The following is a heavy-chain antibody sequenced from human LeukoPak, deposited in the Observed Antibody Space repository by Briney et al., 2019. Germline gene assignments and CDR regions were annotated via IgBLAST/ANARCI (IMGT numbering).Heavy chain of an antibody. D-gene: IGHD5-24*01. J-gene: IGHJ4*02. CDR2: VYNSGST. V-gene: IGHV4-61*08. Sequence: SETLSLTCTVSSGSIRSGDYYWSWIRQPPGKGLEWIGYVYNSGSTNYNPSLKSRVIISIETSKNQFSLKLSSVTAADTAMYYCARGGDAYYFHYWGQGTLVTVSS. CDR3: ARGGDAYYFHY. CDR1: SGSIRSGDYY.